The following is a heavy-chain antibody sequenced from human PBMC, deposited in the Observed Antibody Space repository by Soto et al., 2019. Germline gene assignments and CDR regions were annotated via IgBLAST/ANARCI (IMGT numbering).Heavy chain of an antibody. V-gene: IGHV3-9*01. J-gene: IGHJ4*02. CDR3: AKDRGLGLSFYFDY. D-gene: IGHD6-19*01. CDR1: GFTFDDYA. CDR2: ISWNSGSI. Sequence: EVQLVESGGGLVQPGRSLRLSCAASGFTFDDYAMHWVRQAPGKGLEWVSGISWNSGSIGYADSVKGRFTISRDNAKNSVDLQMNSLRAEDTALYYCAKDRGLGLSFYFDYWGQGTLVTVSS.